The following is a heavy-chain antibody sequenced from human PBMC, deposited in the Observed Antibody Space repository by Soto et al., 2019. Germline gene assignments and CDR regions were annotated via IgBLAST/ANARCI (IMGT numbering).Heavy chain of an antibody. CDR1: GYSFSNSW. V-gene: IGHV5-51*01. D-gene: IGHD2-8*01. Sequence: GESLKISCQGSGYSFSNSWIGWVRHMPGKGLEWMGIIYPSDSDTRYSPSFQGQVTISVDKSISTAYLQWSSLKASDTAMYYCARHRQPFCTNGICYRRNSDDAFDIWGQGTMVTVSS. CDR2: IYPSDSDT. J-gene: IGHJ3*02. CDR3: ARHRQPFCTNGICYRRNSDDAFDI.